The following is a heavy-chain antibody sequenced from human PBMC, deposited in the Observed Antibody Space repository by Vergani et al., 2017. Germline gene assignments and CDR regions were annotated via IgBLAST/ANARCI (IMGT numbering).Heavy chain of an antibody. CDR1: GFTFSNYD. CDR3: AKHFRGWGIDY. D-gene: IGHD3-16*01. CDR2: IQFDGSNQ. Sequence: QVQLVESGGGVVQRGGSLRLSCATSGFTFSNYDMQWIRQGPGKGLEFVAFIQFDGSNQYYADSVKGRFTLSRDFSNNTLYLQMNSLRTDDTVTYYCAKHFRGWGIDYWGQGTQVIVSS. V-gene: IGHV3-30*02. J-gene: IGHJ4*02.